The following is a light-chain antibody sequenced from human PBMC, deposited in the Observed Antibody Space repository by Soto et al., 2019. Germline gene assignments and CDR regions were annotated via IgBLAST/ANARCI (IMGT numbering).Light chain of an antibody. J-gene: IGKJ4*01. Sequence: DIPMTQSPSSVSASVGDRVTITCRASQGINRWLAWYQQRPGKAPKLLIYAASSLQSGVPSRFSGSGSGTDFTLTISSLQPEDFATDFCQPADSFPLTFGGGTKVEIK. V-gene: IGKV1-12*01. CDR1: QGINRW. CDR2: AAS. CDR3: QPADSFPLT.